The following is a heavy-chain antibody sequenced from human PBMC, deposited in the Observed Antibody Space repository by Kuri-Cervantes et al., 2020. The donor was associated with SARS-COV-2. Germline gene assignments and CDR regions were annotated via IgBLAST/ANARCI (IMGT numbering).Heavy chain of an antibody. J-gene: IGHJ4*02. CDR1: GFTFSSYG. CDR3: AKGGGPGSYIPLDY. D-gene: IGHD1-26*01. Sequence: SLRLSCAASGFTFSSYGMHWVRQAPGKGLEWVAVISYDGSNKYYADSVKGRFTISRDNSKNTLYLQMNSLRAEDTAVYYCAKGGGPGSYIPLDYWGQGTLVTVSS. CDR2: ISYDGSNK. V-gene: IGHV3-30*18.